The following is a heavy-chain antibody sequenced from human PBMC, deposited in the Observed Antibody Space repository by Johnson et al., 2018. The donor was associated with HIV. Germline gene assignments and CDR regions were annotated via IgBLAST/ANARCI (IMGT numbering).Heavy chain of an antibody. Sequence: VQLVESGGGLAQPGGSLRLSCAASGFIFSSYWMTWVRQAPGKGLEWVANIKKDGTEKNYVDSVKGRFIISRDNAKNSLYLQMNSLRGEDTAVYYCARALKYCSSSSCSDSFDVWGQGTMVTVSS. V-gene: IGHV3-7*05. CDR2: IKKDGTEK. CDR3: ARALKYCSSSSCSDSFDV. J-gene: IGHJ3*01. CDR1: GFIFSSYW. D-gene: IGHD2-2*01.